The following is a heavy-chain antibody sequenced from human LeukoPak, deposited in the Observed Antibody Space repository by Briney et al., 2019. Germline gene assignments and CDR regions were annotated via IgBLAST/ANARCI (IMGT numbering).Heavy chain of an antibody. V-gene: IGHV4-4*07. D-gene: IGHD2-2*01. CDR1: GGSISNYY. Sequence: SETLSLTCTVSGGSISNYYWSCIRQPAGEEPEWIGRIYASGSTSYKTSLKSRLTMPVDTPKNQFSLKLTSVTAADTAVYYCASSKELPADSDAFDIWGHGTMVTVSS. CDR3: ASSKELPADSDAFDI. CDR2: IYASGST. J-gene: IGHJ3*02.